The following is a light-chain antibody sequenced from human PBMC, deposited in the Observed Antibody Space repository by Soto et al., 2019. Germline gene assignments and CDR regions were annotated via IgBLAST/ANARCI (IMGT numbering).Light chain of an antibody. CDR1: SNDVGSYNL. Sequence: QSALTQPASVSGSPGQSITISCTGTSNDVGSYNLVSWYQQHPGKAPKLMIYEGSKRPSGISNRFSGSKSGNTASLTVSGLQAEDEADYYCCSYAGGSTYVFGSGTKLTV. V-gene: IGLV2-23*01. CDR3: CSYAGGSTYV. CDR2: EGS. J-gene: IGLJ1*01.